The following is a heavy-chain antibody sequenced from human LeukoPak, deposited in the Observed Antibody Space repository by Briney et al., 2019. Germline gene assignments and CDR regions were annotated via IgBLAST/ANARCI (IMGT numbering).Heavy chain of an antibody. Sequence: GGSLRLSCAASGFTFSSYAMSWVRQAPGKGLEWVSAISGSGGSTYYADSVKGRFTISRDNSKNTLYVQMNSLRAEDTAVYYCAKDGVDYDFWSGYFHVDYWGQGILVTVSS. CDR2: ISGSGGST. J-gene: IGHJ4*02. CDR1: GFTFSSYA. D-gene: IGHD3-3*01. V-gene: IGHV3-23*01. CDR3: AKDGVDYDFWSGYFHVDY.